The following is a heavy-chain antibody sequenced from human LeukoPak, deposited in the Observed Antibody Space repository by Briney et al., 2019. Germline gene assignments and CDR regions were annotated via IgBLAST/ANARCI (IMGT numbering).Heavy chain of an antibody. CDR2: IYTSGST. J-gene: IGHJ6*03. Sequence: PLETLSLTCTVSGGSISSGSYYWRWIRQPAGKGLEWIGRIYTSGSTNYNPSLKSRVTISVDTSKNQFSLKLSSVTAAHTAVYYFARSGKRGYSHGRYMDVWGKGTTVTVSS. D-gene: IGHD5-18*01. CDR1: GGSISSGSYY. CDR3: ARSGKRGYSHGRYMDV. V-gene: IGHV4-61*02.